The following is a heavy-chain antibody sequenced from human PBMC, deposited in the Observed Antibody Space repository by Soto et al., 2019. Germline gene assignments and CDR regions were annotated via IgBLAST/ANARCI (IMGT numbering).Heavy chain of an antibody. J-gene: IGHJ4*02. CDR1: GDSISSSGYY. D-gene: IGHD3-10*01. CDR2: VYYRGST. V-gene: IGHV4-31*03. CDR3: ARGCYGSGSNFHAYYDS. Sequence: QVQLQESGPGLVKPSETLSVTCTVSGDSISSSGYYWSWVRQHPGKGLEWIGYVYYRGSTSYSPSLRSRLSVSVDRLKNQFALRLTSVAAAVTTVYFCARGCYGSGSNFHAYYDSWGQGTLVTVAS.